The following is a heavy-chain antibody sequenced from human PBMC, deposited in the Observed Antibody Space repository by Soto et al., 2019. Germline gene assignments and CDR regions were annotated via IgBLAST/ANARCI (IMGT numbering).Heavy chain of an antibody. CDR3: ARGRPLIVVVPAAQRRYWFDP. J-gene: IGHJ5*02. CDR2: INHSGST. V-gene: IGHV4-34*01. Sequence: SETLSLTCAVYGGSFSGYYWSWIRQPPGKGLEWIGEINHSGSTNYNPSLKSRVTISVDTSKNQFSLKLSSVTAADTAVYYCARGRPLIVVVPAAQRRYWFDPWGQGTLVT. D-gene: IGHD2-2*01. CDR1: GGSFSGYY.